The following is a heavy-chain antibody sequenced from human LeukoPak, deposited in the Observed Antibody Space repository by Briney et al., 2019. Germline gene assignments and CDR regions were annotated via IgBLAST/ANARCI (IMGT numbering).Heavy chain of an antibody. J-gene: IGHJ4*02. D-gene: IGHD6-6*01. CDR2: ISSSSSYI. CDR1: GYTFSSYS. CDR3: AREVSATARRDY. V-gene: IGHV3-21*01. Sequence: GRSLRLSCAASGYTFSSYSMHWVHQAPGKGLEWVSSISSSSSYIYYADSVKGRFTISRDNAKNSLYLQMNSLRAEDTAVYYCAREVSATARRDYWGQGTLVTVSS.